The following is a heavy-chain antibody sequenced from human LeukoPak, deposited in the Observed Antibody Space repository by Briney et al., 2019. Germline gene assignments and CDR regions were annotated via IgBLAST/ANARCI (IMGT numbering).Heavy chain of an antibody. CDR2: ISYDGSNK. V-gene: IGHV3-30*01. Sequence: PGGSLRLSCAASGFTFSSYAMHRVRQAPGKGLEWVAVISYDGSNKYYADSVKGRFTISRDNSKNTLYLQMNSLRAEDTAVYYCATQQLLDYWGQGTLVTVSS. CDR1: GFTFSSYA. D-gene: IGHD6-13*01. J-gene: IGHJ4*02. CDR3: ATQQLLDY.